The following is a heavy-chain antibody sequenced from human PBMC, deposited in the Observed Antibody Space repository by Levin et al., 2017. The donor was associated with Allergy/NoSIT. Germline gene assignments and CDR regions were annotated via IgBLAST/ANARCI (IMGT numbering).Heavy chain of an antibody. CDR3: ARDLPHLFDP. CDR2: ISSSGSTI. Sequence: GGSLRLSCAASGFTFSSYEMNWVRQAPGKGLEWVSYISSSGSTIYYADSVKGRFTISRDNAKNSLYLQMNSLRAEDTAVYYCARDLPHLFDPWGQGTLVTVSS. CDR1: GFTFSSYE. J-gene: IGHJ5*02. V-gene: IGHV3-48*03. D-gene: IGHD3-3*02.